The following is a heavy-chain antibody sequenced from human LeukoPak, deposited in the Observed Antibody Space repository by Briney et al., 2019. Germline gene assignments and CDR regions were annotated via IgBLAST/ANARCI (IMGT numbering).Heavy chain of an antibody. D-gene: IGHD1-26*01. J-gene: IGHJ6*02. CDR1: GFTFGDYA. CDR3: TTDRPPASGQRWELPYYYYGMDV. CDR2: IRSKAYGGTT. Sequence: GGSLRLSCTASGFTFGDYAMSWVRQAPGKGLEWVGFIRSKAYGGTTEYAASVKGRFTISRDDSKSIAYLQMNSLKTEDTAVYYCTTDRPPASGQRWELPYYYYGMDVWGQGTTVTVSS. V-gene: IGHV3-49*04.